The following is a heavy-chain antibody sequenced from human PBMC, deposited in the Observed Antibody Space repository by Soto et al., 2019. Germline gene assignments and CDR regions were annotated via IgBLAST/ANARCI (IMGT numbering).Heavy chain of an antibody. CDR3: ARSAYYYDSSWGLKDENHFDH. V-gene: IGHV3-48*02. CDR1: GFPFSSYS. D-gene: IGHD3-22*01. CDR2: IRSGGSPI. J-gene: IGHJ4*02. Sequence: EVQLVESGGGLVHPGGSLRLSCAASGFPFSSYSMNWVRQAPGKGLEWISYIRSGGSPIFYADSVKGRFTLSRDDAKNSLYLEMNSLTDEDTAVYYCARSAYYYDSSWGLKDENHFDHWGQGTLVTVSS.